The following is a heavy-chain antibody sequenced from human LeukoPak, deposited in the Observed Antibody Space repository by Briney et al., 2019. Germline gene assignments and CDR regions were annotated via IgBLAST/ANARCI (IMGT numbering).Heavy chain of an antibody. CDR2: LYSAGTT. J-gene: IGHJ3*02. D-gene: IGHD3-22*01. CDR1: GITVSANY. Sequence: GGSLRLSCVASGITVSANYMTWVRQAPGKGLEWVSVLYSAGTTYYADSVKGRFTVSRDDSKNTLYLQMNSLRAEDTAVYYCAREYYYDSSGLLGNAFDIWGQGTMVTVSS. V-gene: IGHV3-66*01. CDR3: AREYYYDSSGLLGNAFDI.